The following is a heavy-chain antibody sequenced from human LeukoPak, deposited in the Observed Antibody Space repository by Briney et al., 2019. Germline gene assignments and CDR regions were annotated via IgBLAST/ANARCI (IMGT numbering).Heavy chain of an antibody. CDR2: ISSTGTTI. J-gene: IGHJ4*02. V-gene: IGHV3-11*01. D-gene: IGHD2-15*01. CDR1: GFTFSSYY. CDR3: ARTYSPFDY. Sequence: GGSLRLSCAASGFTFSSYYMSWIRQAPGKGLECVSYISSTGTTIYYADSVKGRFTISRDNAKNSLYLQMNSLRAEDTAVYYCARTYSPFDYWGQGTLVTVSS.